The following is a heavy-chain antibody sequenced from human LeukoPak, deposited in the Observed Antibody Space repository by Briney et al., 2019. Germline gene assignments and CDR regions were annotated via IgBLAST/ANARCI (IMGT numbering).Heavy chain of an antibody. CDR1: GYTFTGYY. V-gene: IGHV1-2*02. Sequence: ASVKVSCKASGYTFTGYYMHWVRQAPGQGLEWMRWINPNSGGTNYAQKFQGRVTMTRDTSISTAYMELSRLRSDDTAVYYCARGKGIGYYYGMDVWGQGTTVTVSS. CDR3: ARGKGIGYYYGMDV. D-gene: IGHD2-21*01. J-gene: IGHJ6*02. CDR2: INPNSGGT.